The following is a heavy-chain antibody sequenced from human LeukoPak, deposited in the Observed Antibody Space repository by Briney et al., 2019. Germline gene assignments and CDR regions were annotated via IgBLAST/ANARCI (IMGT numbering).Heavy chain of an antibody. CDR1: GFTFSSYG. J-gene: IGHJ6*03. V-gene: IGHV3-30*18. Sequence: GGSLRLSCAASGFTFSSYGMHWVRQAPGKGLEWVAVISYDGSNKYYADSVKGRFTISRDNSKNTLYLQMNSLRAEDTAVYYCAKGLEPYYYYYMDVWGKGTTVTVSS. CDR2: ISYDGSNK. CDR3: AKGLEPYYYYYMDV.